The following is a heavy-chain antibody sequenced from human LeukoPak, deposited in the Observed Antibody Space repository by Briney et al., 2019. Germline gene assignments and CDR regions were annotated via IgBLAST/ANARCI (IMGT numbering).Heavy chain of an antibody. CDR3: VSDRSDGGYAESNGYPTFDL. D-gene: IGHD5-24*01. Sequence: ASVKVSCKASGGTFSSYAISWVRQAPGQGLEWMGGIIPIFGTANYAQKFQGRVTITADESTSTAYMKLSSLRSDDTAVYYCVSDRSDGGYAESNGYPTFDLWGRGTLVTVSS. CDR1: GGTFSSYA. CDR2: IIPIFGTA. V-gene: IGHV1-69*13. J-gene: IGHJ2*01.